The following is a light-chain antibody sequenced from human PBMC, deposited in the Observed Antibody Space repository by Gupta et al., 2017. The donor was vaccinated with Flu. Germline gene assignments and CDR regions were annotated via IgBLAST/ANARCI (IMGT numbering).Light chain of an antibody. V-gene: IGKV3-15*01. CDR2: GAS. Sequence: DIVLTQSPAILSVSPGERVTLSCRASQSVSTSLAWYQQKPGQAPRLLIYGASTRATGIPTRFTGTGSGTEFTLTVSSLESEDFAVYFCQQYSDWPLYTFGQGTKLEIK. CDR3: QQYSDWPLYT. CDR1: QSVSTS. J-gene: IGKJ2*01.